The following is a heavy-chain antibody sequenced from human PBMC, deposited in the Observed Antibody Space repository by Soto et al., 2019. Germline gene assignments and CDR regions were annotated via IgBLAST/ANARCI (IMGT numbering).Heavy chain of an antibody. CDR1: GYTFTSYA. D-gene: IGHD3-3*01. V-gene: IGHV1-3*01. CDR3: ARVPPRSVGVVMYYYMDV. J-gene: IGHJ6*03. CDR2: INAGNGNT. Sequence: ASVKVSCKASGYTFTSYAMHWVRQAPGQRLEWMGWINAGNGNTKYSQKFQGRVTITRDTSASTAYMELSSLRSEDTAVYYCARVPPRSVGVVMYYYMDVWGKGTTVTVSS.